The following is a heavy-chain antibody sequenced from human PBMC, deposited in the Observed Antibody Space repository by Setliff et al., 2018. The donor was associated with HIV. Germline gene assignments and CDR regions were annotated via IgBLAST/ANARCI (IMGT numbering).Heavy chain of an antibody. Sequence: PGGSLRLSCAASEFTFSSYAMSWVRQAPGKGLEWVSSISVSGGSTYYADSVKGRFTISRDNSKNTLSLQMNSLRAEDTAVYYCAREFYHYDSSDYYSDYYYYYMDVWGKGTTVTVSS. CDR3: AREFYHYDSSDYYSDYYYYYMDV. D-gene: IGHD3-22*01. J-gene: IGHJ6*03. CDR1: EFTFSSYA. CDR2: ISVSGGST. V-gene: IGHV3-23*01.